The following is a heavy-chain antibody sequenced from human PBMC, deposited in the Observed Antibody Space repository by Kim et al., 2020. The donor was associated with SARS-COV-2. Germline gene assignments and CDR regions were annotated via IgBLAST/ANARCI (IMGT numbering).Heavy chain of an antibody. V-gene: IGHV3-74*01. D-gene: IGHD3-10*01. Sequence: GGSLRLSCAASGFTFSNYWMHWVRQRPGQGLVWVPGIVVVGGQTTNGDSGMGRCTNSRKNAKNTLYLKMNSLRVDDRAVYFCARVEQGRTRSMNTWGQG. J-gene: IGHJ1*01. CDR1: GFTFSNYW. CDR3: ARVEQGRTRSMNT. CDR2: IVVVGGQT.